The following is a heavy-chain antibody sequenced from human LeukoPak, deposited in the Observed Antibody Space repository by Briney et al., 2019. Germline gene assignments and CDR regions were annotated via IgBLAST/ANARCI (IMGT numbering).Heavy chain of an antibody. Sequence: GRSLILSCAASGFTFSSYGMHWVRQAPGKGLEWVALIWYDGSSKHYADSVRGRFTISRDNSKNTLYLQMNSLRAEDTAVYYCARDFELSHWGQGTLVTASS. J-gene: IGHJ4*02. CDR3: ARDFELSH. D-gene: IGHD3-16*02. V-gene: IGHV3-33*01. CDR1: GFTFSSYG. CDR2: IWYDGSSK.